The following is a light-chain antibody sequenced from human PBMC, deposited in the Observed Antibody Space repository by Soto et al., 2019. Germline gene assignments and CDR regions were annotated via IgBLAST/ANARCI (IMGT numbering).Light chain of an antibody. CDR3: SSYTSSSTYV. CDR1: SSDVGAYNY. CDR2: EVT. V-gene: IGLV2-14*01. Sequence: QSALTQPASVSGSPGQSITISCTGTSSDVGAYNYVSWYQQHPGKATKLMISEVTNRPSVVSNRFSGSKSGTTASLTISGLQAEDEADYYCSSYTSSSTYVFGTGTKVTVL. J-gene: IGLJ1*01.